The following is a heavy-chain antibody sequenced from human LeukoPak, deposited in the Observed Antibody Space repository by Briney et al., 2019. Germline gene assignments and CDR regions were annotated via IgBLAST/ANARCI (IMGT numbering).Heavy chain of an antibody. V-gene: IGHV1-24*01. CDR1: GYTLIELS. J-gene: IGHJ4*02. CDR2: FDPEDGET. Sequence: ASVKVSCKVSGYTLIELSMHWVRQAPGKGLEWMGGFDPEDGETIYAQKFQGRVTMTEDTSTGTAYMELSSLRSEDTAVYYCATGQRTTVTDFDYWGQGTLVTVSS. D-gene: IGHD4-17*01. CDR3: ATGQRTTVTDFDY.